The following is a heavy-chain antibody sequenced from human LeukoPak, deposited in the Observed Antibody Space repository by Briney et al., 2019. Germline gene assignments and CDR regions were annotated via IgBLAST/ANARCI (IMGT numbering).Heavy chain of an antibody. J-gene: IGHJ6*02. V-gene: IGHV4-31*03. D-gene: IGHD6-13*01. CDR2: IYYSGST. Sequence: PSQTLSLTCTVSGGSISSGGYYWSWIRQHPGKGLEWIGYIYYSGSTYYNPSLKSRVTISVDTSKNQFSLKLSSVTAADTAVYYCARDSRAGRYYYGMDVWGQGTTVIVSS. CDR1: GGSISSGGYY. CDR3: ARDSRAGRYYYGMDV.